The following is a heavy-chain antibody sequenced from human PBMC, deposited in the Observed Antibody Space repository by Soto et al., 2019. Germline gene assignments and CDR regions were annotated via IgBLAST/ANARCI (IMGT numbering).Heavy chain of an antibody. CDR2: IYYSGST. J-gene: IGHJ6*03. D-gene: IGHD2-2*01. CDR1: GGPISSSSYY. V-gene: IGHV4-39*01. CDR3: ARHRHCSSTSCYRYYYSYLDV. Sequence: SETXSLTCTVSGGPISSSSYYWGWIRQPPGKGLEWIGSIYYSGSTYYNPSLKSRVTISVDTSKNQFSLKLSSVTAADTAVYYCARHRHCSSTSCYRYYYSYLDVWGKGTTVTGSS.